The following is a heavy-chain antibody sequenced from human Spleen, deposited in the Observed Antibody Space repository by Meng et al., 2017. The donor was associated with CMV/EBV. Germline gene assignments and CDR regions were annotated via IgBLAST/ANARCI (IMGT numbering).Heavy chain of an antibody. D-gene: IGHD3-10*01. CDR3: ARDRGVRGVTYRGYYYYGMDV. Sequence: GESLKISCAASGFMFSSYAMTWVRQAPGKGLEWVSVISGGGGSTYYADSVKGRFTISRDNSKNTLYLQVNSLRAEDTAVYYCARDRGVRGVTYRGYYYYGMDVWGQGTTVTVSS. CDR1: GFMFSSYA. J-gene: IGHJ6*02. CDR2: ISGGGGST. V-gene: IGHV3-23*01.